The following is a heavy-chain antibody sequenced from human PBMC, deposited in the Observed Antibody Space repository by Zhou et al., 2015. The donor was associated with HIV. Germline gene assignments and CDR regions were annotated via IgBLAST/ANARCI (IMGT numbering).Heavy chain of an antibody. Sequence: QVQLVQSGAEVKKPGSSVKVSCKASEGTFSSYGISWVRQAPGQGLEWMGGITPVLGTSKDAQKFQGRVSITADRFTSTAYMELRSLRFEDTAVYYCARDRGAARPDWRYFDLWGRGTLVTVS. J-gene: IGHJ2*01. CDR2: ITPVLGTS. V-gene: IGHV1-69*06. D-gene: IGHD6-6*01. CDR1: EGTFSSYG. CDR3: ARDRGAARPDWRYFDL.